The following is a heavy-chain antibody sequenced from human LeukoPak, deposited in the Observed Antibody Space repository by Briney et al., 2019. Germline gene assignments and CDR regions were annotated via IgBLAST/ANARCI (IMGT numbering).Heavy chain of an antibody. V-gene: IGHV3-74*01. CDR1: GFIFSSYW. D-gene: IGHD2-2*01. CDR2: INSDGSST. J-gene: IGHJ4*02. Sequence: GGSLRLSCAASGFIFSSYWMHWVRQAPGKGLVWVARINSDGSSTSYAASVKGRYTISRDNAKNTLYLQMNSLRAEDTAVYYCARDRCSSTSCPFDYWGQGTLVTVSS. CDR3: ARDRCSSTSCPFDY.